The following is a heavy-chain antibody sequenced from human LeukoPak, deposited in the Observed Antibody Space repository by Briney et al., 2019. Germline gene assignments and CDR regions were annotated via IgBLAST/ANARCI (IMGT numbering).Heavy chain of an antibody. J-gene: IGHJ1*01. CDR2: INHSGST. CDR3: ARDSGFWLF. CDR1: GGSFSGYY. Sequence: SETLSLTCAVYGGSFSGYYWSWIHQPPGKGLEWIGEINHSGSTNYNPSLKSRVTISVDTSKNQFSLNLNSVTAADTAVYFCARDSGFWLFWGQGTLVTVSS. V-gene: IGHV4-34*01. D-gene: IGHD3-22*01.